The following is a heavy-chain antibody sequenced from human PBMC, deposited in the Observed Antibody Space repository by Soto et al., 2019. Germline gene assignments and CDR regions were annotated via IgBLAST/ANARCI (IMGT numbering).Heavy chain of an antibody. V-gene: IGHV4-59*08. CDR3: ARQMDSCSGGSCYSSHYFDY. D-gene: IGHD2-15*01. Sequence: SETLSLTCTVSGGSISSYYWSWIRQPPGKGLEWIGYIYYSGSTNYNPSLKSRVTISVDTSKNQFSLKLSSVTAADTAVYYCARQMDSCSGGSCYSSHYFDYWGQGTLVTVSS. CDR1: GGSISSYY. J-gene: IGHJ4*02. CDR2: IYYSGST.